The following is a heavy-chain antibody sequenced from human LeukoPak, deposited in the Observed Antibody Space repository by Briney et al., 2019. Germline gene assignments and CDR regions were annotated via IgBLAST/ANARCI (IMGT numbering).Heavy chain of an antibody. D-gene: IGHD6-13*01. CDR2: INLSSGGA. Sequence: ASVKVCCNASGYTFTCYYLQWLRQAPGQGLEWMGWINLSSGGAKYAQNFQGRVIITPETSISTAYMELSSLRSDDTAVYYCARSSPPTYYHFYYYMDVWGKGSTVTVSS. J-gene: IGHJ6*03. CDR3: ARSSPPTYYHFYYYMDV. V-gene: IGHV1-2*02. CDR1: GYTFTCYY.